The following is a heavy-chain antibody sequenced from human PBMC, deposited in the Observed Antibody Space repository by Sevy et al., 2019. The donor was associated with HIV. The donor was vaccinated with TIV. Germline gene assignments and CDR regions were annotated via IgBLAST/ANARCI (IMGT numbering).Heavy chain of an antibody. Sequence: ASVKVSCKVSGDTLNVLSMHWVRQAPGKGLEWMATFDPEDDETFYAQKFQGRVTLTEDTSTGTAYMGLSSLRSEDRALYFCEKTKDYYDSSGYPFDDWGQGTLVTVSS. CDR3: EKTKDYYDSSGYPFDD. V-gene: IGHV1-24*01. CDR2: FDPEDDET. CDR1: GDTLNVLS. D-gene: IGHD3-22*01. J-gene: IGHJ4*02.